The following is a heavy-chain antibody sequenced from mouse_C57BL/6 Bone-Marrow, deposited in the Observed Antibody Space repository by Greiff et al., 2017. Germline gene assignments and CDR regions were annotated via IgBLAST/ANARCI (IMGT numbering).Heavy chain of an antibody. D-gene: IGHD2-3*01. Sequence: QVQLKESGSELRSPGSSVKLSCKDFDSEVFPIAYMSWVRQKPGHGFEWIGGILPSIGRTIYGEKFEDKATLDADTLSNTAYLELNSLTSEDSAIYYCARWGDGYYRGFDVWGTGTTVTVSS. J-gene: IGHJ1*03. V-gene: IGHV15-2*01. CDR1: DSEVFPIAY. CDR2: ILPSIGRT. CDR3: ARWGDGYYRGFDV.